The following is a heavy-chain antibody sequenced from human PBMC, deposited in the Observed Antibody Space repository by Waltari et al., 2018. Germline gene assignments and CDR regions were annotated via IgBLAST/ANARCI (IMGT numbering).Heavy chain of an antibody. Sequence: EVQLVESGGGLIQPGGSLRLFCAASGFTVSSNYMSWVRQAPGKGLWLFSVFYTGGSTYYAHSVKGQFTIPRDNAKTTLYLQMNSLRAEDTAVYYCARGDGVRGVIFDYWGQGTLVTVSS. J-gene: IGHJ4*02. CDR2: FYTGGST. V-gene: IGHV3-53*01. CDR1: GFTVSSNY. D-gene: IGHD3-10*01. CDR3: ARGDGVRGVIFDY.